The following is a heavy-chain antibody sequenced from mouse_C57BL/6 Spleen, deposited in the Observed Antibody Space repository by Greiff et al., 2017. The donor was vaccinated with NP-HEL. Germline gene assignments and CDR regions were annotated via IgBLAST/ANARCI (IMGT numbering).Heavy chain of an antibody. J-gene: IGHJ2*01. CDR3: ARGAYGSVFDY. Sequence: QVQLQQPGAELVRPGSSVKLSCKASGYTFTSYWMHWVKQRPIQGLEWIGNIDPSDSETHYNQKFKDKATLTVDKSSSTAYMQLSSLTSEDSAVYYCARGAYGSVFDYWGQGTTLTVSS. CDR1: GYTFTSYW. D-gene: IGHD1-1*01. V-gene: IGHV1-52*01. CDR2: IDPSDSET.